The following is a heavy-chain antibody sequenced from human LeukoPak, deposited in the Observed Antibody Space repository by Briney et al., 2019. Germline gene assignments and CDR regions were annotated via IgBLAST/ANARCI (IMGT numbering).Heavy chain of an antibody. CDR3: ARRGRGYDDPVDY. CDR1: GFTFSSYS. CDR2: TSSSSSYI. D-gene: IGHD2-15*01. Sequence: GGSLRLSCAASGFTFSSYSMNWVRQAPGKGLEWVSCTSSSSSYIYYADSVKGRFTISRDNAKNSLYLQMNSLRAEDTAVYYCARRGRGYDDPVDYWGQGTLVTVSS. V-gene: IGHV3-21*01. J-gene: IGHJ4*02.